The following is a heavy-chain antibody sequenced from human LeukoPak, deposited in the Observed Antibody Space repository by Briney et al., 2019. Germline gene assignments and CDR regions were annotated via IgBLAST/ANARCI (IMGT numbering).Heavy chain of an antibody. D-gene: IGHD2/OR15-2a*01. Sequence: SETLSLTCNVSGDSVSFSHWNWIRQFPGKGLEWIACLSYTGKADYNPSLTSRVTMSFGTSNNQFSLKLKSVTAADTAIYYCSRGYFEPFDYWGKGILVTVSP. V-gene: IGHV4-59*02. CDR1: GDSVSFSH. CDR3: SRGYFEPFDY. CDR2: LSYTGKA. J-gene: IGHJ4*02.